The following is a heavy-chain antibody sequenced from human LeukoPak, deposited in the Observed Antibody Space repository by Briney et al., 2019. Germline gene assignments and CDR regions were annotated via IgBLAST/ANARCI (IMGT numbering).Heavy chain of an antibody. CDR3: ASTMVRGVTVDY. Sequence: GGSLRLSCAASGFTVSSNYMSWVRQAPGKGLEWVSVIYSGGSTYYADSVKGRFTTSRDNSKNTLYLQMNSLRAEDTAVYYCASTMVRGVTVDYWGQGTLVTVSS. CDR1: GFTVSSNY. J-gene: IGHJ4*02. D-gene: IGHD3-10*01. V-gene: IGHV3-66*02. CDR2: IYSGGST.